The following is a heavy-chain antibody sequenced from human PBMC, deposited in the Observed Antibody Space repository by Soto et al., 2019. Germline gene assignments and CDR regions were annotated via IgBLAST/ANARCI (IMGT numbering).Heavy chain of an antibody. D-gene: IGHD2-2*01. J-gene: IGHJ4*02. V-gene: IGHV3-23*01. CDR1: GFTFSSYA. CDR2: ISGSGGST. Sequence: WGSLRLSCAASGFTFSSYAMSWVRQAPGKGLEWVSAISGSGGSTYYADSVKGRFTISRDNSKNTLYLQMNSLRAEDTAVYYCAKTVVVPAAMTRYFDYWGQGTLVTVSS. CDR3: AKTVVVPAAMTRYFDY.